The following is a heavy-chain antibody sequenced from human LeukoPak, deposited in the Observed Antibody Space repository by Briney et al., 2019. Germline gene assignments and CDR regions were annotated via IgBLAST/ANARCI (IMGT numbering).Heavy chain of an antibody. Sequence: SVKVSCKASGFTFTSSAMQWVRQARGQRLEWIGWIVVGSGNTNYAQKFQERVTITRDMSTSTAYMELSSLRSEDTAVYYCTAWGRGRYSSSSYFDYWGQGTLVTVSS. D-gene: IGHD6-6*01. CDR3: TAWGRGRYSSSSYFDY. CDR2: IVVGSGNT. V-gene: IGHV1-58*02. CDR1: GFTFTSSA. J-gene: IGHJ4*02.